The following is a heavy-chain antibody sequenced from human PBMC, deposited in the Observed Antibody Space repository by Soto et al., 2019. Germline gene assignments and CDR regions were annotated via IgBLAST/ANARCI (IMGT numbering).Heavy chain of an antibody. Sequence: TLSLTCTVSGGSISRGGYYWSWIRQHPGKGLEWIGYIYYSGSTYYNPSLKSRVTISVDTSKNQFSLKLSSVTAADTAVYYCARTLDSSGYSGPSYDYWGQGTLVTVSS. CDR1: GGSISRGGYY. V-gene: IGHV4-31*03. CDR3: ARTLDSSGYSGPSYDY. D-gene: IGHD3-22*01. J-gene: IGHJ4*02. CDR2: IYYSGST.